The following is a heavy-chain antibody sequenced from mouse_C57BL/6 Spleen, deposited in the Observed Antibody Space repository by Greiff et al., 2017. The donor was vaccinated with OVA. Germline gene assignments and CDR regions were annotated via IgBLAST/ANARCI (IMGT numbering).Heavy chain of an antibody. J-gene: IGHJ2*01. CDR2: INPSSGYT. Sequence: QVQLQQSGAELARPGASVKMSCKASGYTFTSYTMHWVKQRPGQGLEWIGYINPSSGYTKYNQKFKDKATLTADKSSSTAYMQLSSLTSEDSAVYYCARKGLGSSGYVDYWGQGTTLTVSS. CDR3: ARKGLGSSGYVDY. CDR1: GYTFTSYT. D-gene: IGHD3-2*02. V-gene: IGHV1-4*01.